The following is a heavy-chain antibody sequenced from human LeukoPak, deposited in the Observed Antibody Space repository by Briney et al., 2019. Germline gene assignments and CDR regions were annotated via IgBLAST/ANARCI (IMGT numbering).Heavy chain of an antibody. CDR1: GFTFSSYS. Sequence: GGSLRLSCAASGFTFSSYSMNWVRQAPGKGLEWVSYISSSSSTIYYADSVKGRFTISRDNAKNSLYLQMNSLRAEDTAVYYCARDPYYDSSGYYRYFDYWGQGTLVTVSS. D-gene: IGHD3-22*01. CDR2: ISSSSSTI. V-gene: IGHV3-48*04. J-gene: IGHJ4*02. CDR3: ARDPYYDSSGYYRYFDY.